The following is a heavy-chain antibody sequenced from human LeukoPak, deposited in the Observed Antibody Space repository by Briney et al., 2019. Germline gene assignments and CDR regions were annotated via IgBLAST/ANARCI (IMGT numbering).Heavy chain of an antibody. CDR1: GFSFSNYW. CDR3: ARDYGSGSSYYYYGMDV. V-gene: IGHV3-7*01. CDR2: IKKDGSEK. D-gene: IGHD3-10*01. Sequence: GGSLRLSCAASGFSFSNYWMAWVRQAPGKGLEWVANIKKDGSEKNYVDSVKGRFTISRDNAKNSLNLQMNSLRAEDTAVYYCARDYGSGSSYYYYGMDVWGQGTTVTVSS. J-gene: IGHJ6*02.